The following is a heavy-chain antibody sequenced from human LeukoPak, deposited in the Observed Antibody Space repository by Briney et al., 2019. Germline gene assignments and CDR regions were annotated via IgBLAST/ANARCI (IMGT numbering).Heavy chain of an antibody. D-gene: IGHD3-10*01. J-gene: IGHJ6*04. CDR3: AKGEGSGESYYYYYGMDV. V-gene: IGHV3-23*01. CDR1: GFTFSSYA. Sequence: PGGSLRLSCAASGFTFSSYAMSWVRQAPGEGLEWVSAISGSGGSTYYADPVKGRFTISRDNSKNTLYLQMNSLRAEDTAVYYCAKGEGSGESYYYYYGMDVWGKGTTVTVSS. CDR2: ISGSGGST.